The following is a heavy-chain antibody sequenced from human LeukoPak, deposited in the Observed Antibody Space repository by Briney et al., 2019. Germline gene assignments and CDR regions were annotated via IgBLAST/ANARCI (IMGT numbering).Heavy chain of an antibody. V-gene: IGHV3-53*01. CDR1: GFTVNSNY. CDR3: ARGGYDSSGYYYYFDF. D-gene: IGHD3-22*01. J-gene: IGHJ4*02. Sequence: GGSLRLSCAASGFTVNSNYMSWVRQAPGKGPEWVSTIYSGGSTYYTGSLKGRFTISRDNSKNTVYLQMNSLRAEDTAVYYCARGGYDSSGYYYYFDFWGQGTLATVSS. CDR2: IYSGGST.